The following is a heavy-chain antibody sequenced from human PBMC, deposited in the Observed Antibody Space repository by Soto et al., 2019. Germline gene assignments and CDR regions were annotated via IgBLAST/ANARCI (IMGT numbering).Heavy chain of an antibody. CDR2: INHSGST. Sequence: TSETLSLTCAVYGGSFSGYYWSWIRQPPGKGLEWIGEINHSGSTNYNPSLKSRVTISVDTSKNQFSLKLSSVTAADTAVYYCARGSRAAAANSRGNWFDPWGQGTLVTVSS. D-gene: IGHD6-13*01. CDR3: ARGSRAAAANSRGNWFDP. J-gene: IGHJ5*02. CDR1: GGSFSGYY. V-gene: IGHV4-34*01.